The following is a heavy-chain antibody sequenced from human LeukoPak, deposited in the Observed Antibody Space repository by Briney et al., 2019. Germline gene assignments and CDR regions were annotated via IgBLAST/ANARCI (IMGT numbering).Heavy chain of an antibody. CDR2: ISGSGGST. D-gene: IGHD4-17*01. CDR1: GFTFSSYA. CDR3: AKDKFYGDYFYNWFDP. Sequence: GGSLRLSCAASGFTFSSYAMSWVRQAPGKGLEWVSAISGSGGSTYYADSVKGRLTISRDNSKNTLYLQMNSLRAEDTAVYYCAKDKFYGDYFYNWFDPWGQGTLVTVSS. J-gene: IGHJ5*02. V-gene: IGHV3-23*01.